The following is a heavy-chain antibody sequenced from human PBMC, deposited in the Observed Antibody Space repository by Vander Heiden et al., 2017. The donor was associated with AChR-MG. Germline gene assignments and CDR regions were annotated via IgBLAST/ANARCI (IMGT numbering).Heavy chain of an antibody. V-gene: IGHV3-74*01. CDR2: INSDGTLI. J-gene: IGHJ4*02. Sequence: EVPLVESGGGLVSPGGSPTPPCPAPGFTVSPAWTHWVRPDPGKGLVWVSRINSDGTLITYADSVKGRFTISRDNAKNTLYLQMNSLRAEDTAVYYCVRGLGDFWGQGTLVTVSS. CDR3: VRGLGDF. CDR1: GFTVSPAW.